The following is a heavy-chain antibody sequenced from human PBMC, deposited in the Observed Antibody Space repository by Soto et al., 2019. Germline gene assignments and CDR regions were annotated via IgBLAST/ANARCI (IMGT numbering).Heavy chain of an antibody. D-gene: IGHD3-3*01. CDR2: INHSGST. V-gene: IGHV4-34*01. J-gene: IGHJ6*03. CDR1: GGSFSGYY. CDR3: ARGVGFWSGYYASCYMDV. Sequence: QVQLQQWGAGLSKPSETLSLTCAVYGGSFSGYYWSWIRQPPGKGLEWIGEINHSGSTNYNPSLKSRVTISVDTSKNQFSLKLSSVTAADTAVYYCARGVGFWSGYYASCYMDVWGKGTTVTVSS.